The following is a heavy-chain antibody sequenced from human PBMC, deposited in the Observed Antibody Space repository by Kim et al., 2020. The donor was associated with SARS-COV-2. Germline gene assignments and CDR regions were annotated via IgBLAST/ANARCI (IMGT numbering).Heavy chain of an antibody. V-gene: IGHV4-38-2*02. J-gene: IGHJ4*02. D-gene: IGHD4-17*01. Sequence: SETLSLTCTVSGYSISSGYYWGWIRQPPGKGLEWIGSIYHSGSTYYNPSLKSRVTISVDTSKNQFSLKLSSVTAADTAVYYCATSTVVTPSDYWGQGTLVTVSS. CDR3: ATSTVVTPSDY. CDR1: GYSISSGYY. CDR2: IYHSGST.